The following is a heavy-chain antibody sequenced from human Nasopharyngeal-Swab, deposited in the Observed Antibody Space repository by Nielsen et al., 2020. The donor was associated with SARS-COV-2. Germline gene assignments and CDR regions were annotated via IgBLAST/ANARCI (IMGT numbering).Heavy chain of an antibody. V-gene: IGHV3-7*01. Sequence: GESLNLPCAASGFTFRSYWMSWVRQAPGKGLEWVANIKQDGSEKYYVDSVKGRFTISRDNAKNSLYLQMNSLRAEDTAVYYCAREGQVGATTGFDYWGQGTLVTVSS. CDR1: GFTFRSYW. D-gene: IGHD1-26*01. CDR3: AREGQVGATTGFDY. CDR2: IKQDGSEK. J-gene: IGHJ4*02.